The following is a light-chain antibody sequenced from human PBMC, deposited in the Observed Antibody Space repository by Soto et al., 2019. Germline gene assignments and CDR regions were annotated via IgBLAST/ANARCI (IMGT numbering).Light chain of an antibody. CDR1: SSNIGGTNY. Sequence: QSVLTQPPSASGTPGQRVFISCSGGSSNIGGTNYAYWYQQLPGAAPKLLMHSNNLRPSGVPERISGAKSGTSASLAISGLRSEDEAVYYCASWDDRLGAVIFGGGT. CDR2: SNN. CDR3: ASWDDRLGAVI. J-gene: IGLJ2*01. V-gene: IGLV1-47*02.